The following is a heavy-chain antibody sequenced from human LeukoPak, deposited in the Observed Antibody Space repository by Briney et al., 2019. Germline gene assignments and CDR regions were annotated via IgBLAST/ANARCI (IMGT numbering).Heavy chain of an antibody. CDR1: GYTFTGYY. D-gene: IGHD3-22*01. Sequence: ASVKVSCKASGYTFTGYYIHWVRQAPGQGLEWMGWINPNSGGTNDAQKFQGRVTMTTDTSISTAYMELSSLKASDTAMYYCARHALHFDNSKYYFDYWGQGTLVTVSS. CDR3: ARHALHFDNSKYYFDY. CDR2: INPNSGGT. J-gene: IGHJ4*02. V-gene: IGHV1-2*02.